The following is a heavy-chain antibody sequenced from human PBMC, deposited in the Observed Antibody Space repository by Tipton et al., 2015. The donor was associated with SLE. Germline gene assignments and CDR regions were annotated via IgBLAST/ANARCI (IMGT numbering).Heavy chain of an antibody. CDR3: ARGGWKDIGYYYGMDV. CDR2: ISYSGSTI. Sequence: SLRLSCAASGFTFSSYEMNWVRQAPGKGLEWVSYISYSGSTIYYADSVKGRFTISRDNAKNSLYLQMNSLRAEDTAVYYCARGGWKDIGYYYGMDVWGQGATVPVSS. V-gene: IGHV3-48*03. D-gene: IGHD2-15*01. J-gene: IGHJ6*02. CDR1: GFTFSSYE.